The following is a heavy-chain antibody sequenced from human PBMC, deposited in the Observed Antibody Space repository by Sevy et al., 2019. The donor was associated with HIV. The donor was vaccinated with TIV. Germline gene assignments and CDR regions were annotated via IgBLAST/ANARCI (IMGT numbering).Heavy chain of an antibody. D-gene: IGHD3-22*01. J-gene: IGHJ4*02. CDR2: IGAYNANT. V-gene: IGHV1-18*01. CDR1: SYTFTSYG. CDR3: ARGDSPPFDY. Sequence: ASVKVSCKASSYTFTSYGISWVRQAPGQGLEWMGWIGAYNANTNYAQKFQGRVTMTTDTSTSTAYMELRSLRSDDTAVYYCARGDSPPFDYWGQGTLVTVSS.